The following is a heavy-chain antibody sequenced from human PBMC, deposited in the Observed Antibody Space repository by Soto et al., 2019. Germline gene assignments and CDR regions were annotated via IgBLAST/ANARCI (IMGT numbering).Heavy chain of an antibody. CDR2: IYYSGST. V-gene: IGHV4-30-4*08. CDR1: GGSISSGAYY. CDR3: ARVGGFGATTIDY. D-gene: IGHD3-16*01. J-gene: IGHJ4*02. Sequence: SETLSLTCTVSGGSISSGAYYWSWIRPHPGKGMVWIGYIYYSGSTYYNPSIKSRVTISVDTSKNQFSLKLSSVTAADSAVYYCARVGGFGATTIDYWGQGTLVTVSS.